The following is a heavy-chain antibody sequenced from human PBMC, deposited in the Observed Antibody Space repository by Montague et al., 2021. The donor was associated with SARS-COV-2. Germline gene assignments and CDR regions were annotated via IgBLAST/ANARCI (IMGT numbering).Heavy chain of an antibody. CDR2: IYYGGST. CDR1: GGSISSYY. D-gene: IGHD3-3*01. Sequence: SETLSLTCTVSGGSISSYYRSWIRQHPGKGLEWIGYIYYGGSTNYNPSLKSRVTISVDTSKNQFSLKLSSVTAADTAVYYCASQVPDFWSGIDYWGQGTLVTVSS. CDR3: ASQVPDFWSGIDY. J-gene: IGHJ4*02. V-gene: IGHV4-59*01.